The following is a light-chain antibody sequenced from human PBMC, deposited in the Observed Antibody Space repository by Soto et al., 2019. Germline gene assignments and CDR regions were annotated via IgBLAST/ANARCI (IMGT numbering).Light chain of an antibody. V-gene: IGLV2-8*01. CDR1: TGDVVGYKY. CDR2: EVS. J-gene: IGLJ2*01. CDR3: LSYADSNHVL. Sequence: QSALTQPPSASGSPGQSVTLSCTGTTGDVVGYKYVTWYQQHPGQAPKLMIYEVSKRPSGVPDRFSGSKASNTASLTVPGRQAEDEADYYCLSYADSNHVLFGGGTKLTVL.